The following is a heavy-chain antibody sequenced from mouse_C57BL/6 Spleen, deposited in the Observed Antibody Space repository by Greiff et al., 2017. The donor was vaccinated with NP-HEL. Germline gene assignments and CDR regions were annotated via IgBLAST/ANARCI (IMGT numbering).Heavy chain of an antibody. CDR1: GYTFTSYM. CDR3: AITHER. J-gene: IGHJ2*01. CDR2: INPSSGYT. V-gene: IGHV1-4*01. Sequence: VQLQQSGAELARPGASVKMSCKASGYTFTSYMMHWVKQRPGQGLEWIGYINPSSGYTKYNQKFKDKATLTPDKSSSTAYMQRSSLTCEDSALYDCAITHERWGQGTTLTVSS.